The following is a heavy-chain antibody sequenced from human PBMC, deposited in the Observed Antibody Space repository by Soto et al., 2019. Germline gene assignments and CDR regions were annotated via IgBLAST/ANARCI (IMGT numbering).Heavy chain of an antibody. J-gene: IGHJ4*02. CDR2: ISYSGST. V-gene: IGHV4-31*03. CDR1: GGSISSVGYF. D-gene: IGHD4-17*01. CDR3: ARRYGPGFDY. Sequence: SETLSLTCTVSGGSISSVGYFWTWIRQHPAKGLEWIGHISYSGSTYFIPSLRSRLSMSVDTSKNQFSLKLSSVTAADTAVYYCARRYGPGFDYWGQGTLVTVSS.